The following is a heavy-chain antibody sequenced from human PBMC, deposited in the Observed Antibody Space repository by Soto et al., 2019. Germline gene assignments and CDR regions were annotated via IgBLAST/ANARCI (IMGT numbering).Heavy chain of an antibody. CDR2: ISGSGGST. J-gene: IGHJ6*03. CDR1: GFTFSSYA. Sequence: GGSLRLSCAASGFTFSSYAMSWVRQAPGKGLEWVSAISGSGGSTYYADSVKGRFTISRDNSKNTLYLQMNSLRAEDTAVYYCAKDLGYCSGGSCYYYMDVWGKGTTVTVSS. V-gene: IGHV3-23*01. CDR3: AKDLGYCSGGSCYYYMDV. D-gene: IGHD2-15*01.